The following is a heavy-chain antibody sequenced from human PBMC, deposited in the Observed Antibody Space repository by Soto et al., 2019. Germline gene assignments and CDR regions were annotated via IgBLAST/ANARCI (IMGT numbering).Heavy chain of an antibody. D-gene: IGHD3-10*01. J-gene: IGHJ4*02. V-gene: IGHV3-48*03. CDR3: VGASGVNPIDF. CDR2: ISSAGSHT. Sequence: GGSLRLSCAPSGFTFSDFEMNWVRQAPGTGLEWISYISSAGSHTFYADSVKGRFTISRDNAMNSLFLQMNSLSAEDTGIYYCVGASGVNPIDFWGQGTQVTVSS. CDR1: GFTFSDFE.